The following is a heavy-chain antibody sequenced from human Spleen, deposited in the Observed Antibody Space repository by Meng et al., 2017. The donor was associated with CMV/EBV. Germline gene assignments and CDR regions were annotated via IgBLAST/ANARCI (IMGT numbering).Heavy chain of an antibody. V-gene: IGHV4-34*01. D-gene: IGHD5-12*01. CDR1: GGSFSGYY. CDR2: IYYSGST. J-gene: IGHJ4*02. Sequence: SETLSLTCAVYGGSFSGYYWSWIRQPPGKGLEWIGTIYYSGSTYYTPSLKSRVTISVDASKNQFSLKLTSVTAADTAVYYCARGSWVYSDDDETTGLDYWGPGTLVTVSS. CDR3: ARGSWVYSDDDETTGLDY.